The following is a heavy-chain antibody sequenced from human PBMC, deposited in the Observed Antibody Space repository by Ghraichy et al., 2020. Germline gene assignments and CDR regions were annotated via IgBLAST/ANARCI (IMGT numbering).Heavy chain of an antibody. D-gene: IGHD2-21*01. J-gene: IGHJ3*02. Sequence: GSLRLSCAASGSTFSSFGMHWFRQAPGKGLEWVAVIWYDGSKEYYADSVKGRFTISRDNSKNTLFLQMNSLRVEDTAVYYCARYSGPFDAFDIWGQGTMVTVSS. CDR3: ARYSGPFDAFDI. CDR2: IWYDGSKE. CDR1: GSTFSSFG. V-gene: IGHV3-33*01.